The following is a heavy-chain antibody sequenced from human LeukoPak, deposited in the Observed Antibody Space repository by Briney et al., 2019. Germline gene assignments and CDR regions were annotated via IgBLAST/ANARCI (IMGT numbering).Heavy chain of an antibody. D-gene: IGHD3-22*01. V-gene: IGHV4-31*03. CDR3: SRGLDSRKLGY. CDR2: IHPSGML. Sequence: SETLYLTCTVSGASFNTDDQYWNWIRQRPGKGLEWIGSIHPSGMLYNNPSLESRVTMSRDTSKNQFPLNLNSVTAADTAVYFCSRGLDSRKLGYWGQGILVTVSS. J-gene: IGHJ4*02. CDR1: GASFNTDDQY.